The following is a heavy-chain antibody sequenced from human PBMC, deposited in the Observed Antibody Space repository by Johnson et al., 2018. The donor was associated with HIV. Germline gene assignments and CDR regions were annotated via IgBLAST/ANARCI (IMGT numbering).Heavy chain of an antibody. V-gene: IGHV3-33*05. D-gene: IGHD2-21*02. CDR2: ISYDGSNK. CDR1: GFNLSSSG. J-gene: IGHJ3*02. Sequence: QVQLVESGGGVVQPGGSLRLSCTASGFNLSSSGMHWVRQAPGKGLEWVALISYDGSNKYYADSVEGRFTISRVNSKNTLYLQMNSLRAEDTAVYYCAKDRVVTNDAFDIWGQGTMVTVSS. CDR3: AKDRVVTNDAFDI.